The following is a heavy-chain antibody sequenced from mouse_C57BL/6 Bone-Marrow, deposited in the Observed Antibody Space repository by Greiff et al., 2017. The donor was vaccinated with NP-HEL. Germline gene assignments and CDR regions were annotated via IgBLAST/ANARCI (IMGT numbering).Heavy chain of an antibody. CDR3: ARDSVWDDY. V-gene: IGHV5-4*01. D-gene: IGHD4-1*01. Sequence: EVKLVESGGGLVKPGGSLKLSCAASGFTFSSYAMSWVRQTPEKRLEWVATISDGGSYTYYPDNVKGRFTISRDNAKNNLYLQMSHLKSEDTAMYYCARDSVWDDYWGQGTTLTVSS. CDR1: GFTFSSYA. J-gene: IGHJ2*01. CDR2: ISDGGSYT.